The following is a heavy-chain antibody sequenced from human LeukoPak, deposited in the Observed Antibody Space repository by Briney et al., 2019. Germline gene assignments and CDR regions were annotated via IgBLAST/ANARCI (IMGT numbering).Heavy chain of an antibody. Sequence: GGSLRLSCAASGFTFSSYWMHWARQAPGKGLVWVSRINSDGSSTSYADSVKGRFTISRDNAKNTLDLQMNRLRAEDTAVYYCARGRDSSSSYPGYWGQGTLVTVSS. D-gene: IGHD6-6*01. CDR1: GFTFSSYW. V-gene: IGHV3-74*01. J-gene: IGHJ4*02. CDR3: ARGRDSSSSYPGY. CDR2: INSDGSST.